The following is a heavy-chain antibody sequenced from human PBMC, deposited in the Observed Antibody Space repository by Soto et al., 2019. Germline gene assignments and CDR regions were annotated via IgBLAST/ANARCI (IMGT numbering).Heavy chain of an antibody. CDR3: ARAAPVVTDV. CDR2: IDYSGST. Sequence: QVQLQESGPGLVKPSQTLSLTCTVSGGSISSGDYYWSWIRQPPGKGLEWLGYIDYSGSTYYNPSPKSRVTLSADTSTSQFSLELSSVPAGDTAVYYCARAAPVVTDVWGQGATVTVS. J-gene: IGHJ6*02. V-gene: IGHV4-30-4*01. D-gene: IGHD5-18*01. CDR1: GGSISSGDYY.